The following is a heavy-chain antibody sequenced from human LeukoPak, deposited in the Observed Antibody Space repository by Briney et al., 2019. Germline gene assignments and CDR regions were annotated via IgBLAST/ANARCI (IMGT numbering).Heavy chain of an antibody. V-gene: IGHV3-30*02. Sequence: GGSLRLSCAASGFTFSSYGMHWVRQSPGKGLEWVAFIRYDGRNKYYADSVKGRFTISRDNSKNTLYLQMNSLRAEDTAVYYCAKDIDYGDYWGQGTLVTVSS. CDR1: GFTFSSYG. D-gene: IGHD2-15*01. CDR3: AKDIDYGDY. J-gene: IGHJ4*02. CDR2: IRYDGRNK.